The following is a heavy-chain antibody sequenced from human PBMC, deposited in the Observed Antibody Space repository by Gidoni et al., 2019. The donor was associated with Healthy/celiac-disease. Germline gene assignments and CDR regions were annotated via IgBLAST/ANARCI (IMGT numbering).Heavy chain of an antibody. CDR2: INHSGST. D-gene: IGHD3-16*01. CDR1: GGSFSGYY. J-gene: IGHJ6*02. Sequence: QLQLQQWGAGLLKPSETLSLTCAVYGGSFSGYYWSWIRQPPGKGLEWIGEINHSGSTNYNPSLKSRVTISVDTSKNQFSLKLSSVTAADTAVYYCARRRGSRVYYYYGMDVWGQGTTVTVSS. V-gene: IGHV4-34*01. CDR3: ARRRGSRVYYYYGMDV.